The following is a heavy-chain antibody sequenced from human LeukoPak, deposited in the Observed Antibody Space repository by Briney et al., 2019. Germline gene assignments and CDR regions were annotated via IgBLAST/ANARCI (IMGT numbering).Heavy chain of an antibody. CDR3: ARFQMGDIVVPVRQPRPPPPRFFDS. J-gene: IGHJ4*02. CDR2: IYYNGDT. V-gene: IGHV4-59*11. CDR1: GSFLHKHY. D-gene: IGHD2-15*01. Sequence: SKTLSLTCSVSGSFLHKHYWSWIRQAPGKGLEWIGYIYYNGDTKYNPSLESRVTISRDTSQSQFSLELTSVTAADTAVYHCARFQMGDIVVPVRQPRPPPPRFFDSWGRGTLVTVSS.